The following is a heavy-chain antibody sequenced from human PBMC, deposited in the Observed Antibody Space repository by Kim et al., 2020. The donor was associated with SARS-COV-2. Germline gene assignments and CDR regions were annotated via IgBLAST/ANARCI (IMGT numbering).Heavy chain of an antibody. CDR2: IWYDGSNK. D-gene: IGHD5-12*01. J-gene: IGHJ5*02. Sequence: GGSLRLSCAASGFTFSSYGMHWVRQAPGKGLEWVAVIWYDGSNKYYADSVKGRFTISRDNSKNTLYLQMNSLRAEDTAVYYCAREGLRGYDWSSAFDPWGPGTLVTVSS. V-gene: IGHV3-33*01. CDR1: GFTFSSYG. CDR3: AREGLRGYDWSSAFDP.